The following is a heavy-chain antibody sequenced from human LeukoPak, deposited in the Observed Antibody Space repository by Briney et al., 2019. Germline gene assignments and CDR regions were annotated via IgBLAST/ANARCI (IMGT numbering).Heavy chain of an antibody. J-gene: IGHJ5*02. CDR2: INHSGST. Sequence: SETLSLTCAVYGGSFSGYYWSWIRQPPGKGLEWIGEINHSGSTNYNPSLKSRVTISVDTSKNQFSLKLSSVTAADTAVYYCARLRYSSSWYRQRTWSDPWGQGTLVTVSS. CDR3: ARLRYSSSWYRQRTWSDP. V-gene: IGHV4-34*01. CDR1: GGSFSGYY. D-gene: IGHD6-13*01.